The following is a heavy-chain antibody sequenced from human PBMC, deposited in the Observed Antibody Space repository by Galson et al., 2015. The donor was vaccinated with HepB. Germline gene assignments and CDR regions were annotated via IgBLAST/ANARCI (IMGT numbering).Heavy chain of an antibody. Sequence: CAISGDSVSSTSAAWNWIRQSPSRGLEWLGRTYYRSKWYNDYAVSVKSRITINPDTSKNQFSLQLNSVTPEDTAVYYCARSRSPPRGNWFDPWGQGTLVTVSS. J-gene: IGHJ5*02. CDR2: TYYRSKWYN. CDR1: GDSVSSTSAA. CDR3: ARSRSPPRGNWFDP. V-gene: IGHV6-1*01.